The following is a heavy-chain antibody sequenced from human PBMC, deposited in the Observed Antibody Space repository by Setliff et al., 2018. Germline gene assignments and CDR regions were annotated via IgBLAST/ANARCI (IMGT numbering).Heavy chain of an antibody. CDR3: AGEGVDARSSTGYRYYMDV. D-gene: IGHD2-8*01. J-gene: IGHJ6*03. V-gene: IGHV1-69*05. CDR1: GGTFSTYG. Sequence: SVKVSCKASGGTFSTYGISWVRQAPGQGLEWMGGTIPIFGTTNYAQKFQGRVTIITDESTNTAYMELSSRRSEDTAVYYCAGEGVDARSSTGYRYYMDVWGKGTTVTVSS. CDR2: TIPIFGTT.